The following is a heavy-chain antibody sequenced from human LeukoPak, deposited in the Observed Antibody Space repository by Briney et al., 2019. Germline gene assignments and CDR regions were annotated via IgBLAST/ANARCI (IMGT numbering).Heavy chain of an antibody. CDR2: IYYSGST. Sequence: SETLSLTCTVSGGSISSGDYYWSWIRQPPGKGLKWIGYIYYSGSTYYNPSLKSRVTISVDTSKNQFSLKLSSVTAADTAVYYCARAFSVDYDSSGYTPWDAFDIWGQGTMVTVSS. CDR1: GGSISSGDYY. J-gene: IGHJ3*02. V-gene: IGHV4-30-4*08. D-gene: IGHD3-22*01. CDR3: ARAFSVDYDSSGYTPWDAFDI.